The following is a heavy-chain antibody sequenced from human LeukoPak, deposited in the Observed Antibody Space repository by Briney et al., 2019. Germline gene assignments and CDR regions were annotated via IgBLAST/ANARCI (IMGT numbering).Heavy chain of an antibody. CDR2: IYLDGRA. D-gene: IGHD5-24*01. Sequence: PGGSLRLSCAASGFAVSSKYMNWVRQAPGKGLEWVTVIYLDGRADYADSVKGRFTMSSDNSKNTVYLQMNSLKDEDTAVYYCARDAETSLANWGQGTLVTVSP. CDR3: ARDAETSLAN. V-gene: IGHV3-66*01. CDR1: GFAVSSKY. J-gene: IGHJ4*02.